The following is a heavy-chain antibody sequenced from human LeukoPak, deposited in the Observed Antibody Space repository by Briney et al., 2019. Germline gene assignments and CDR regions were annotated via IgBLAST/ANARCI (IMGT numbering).Heavy chain of an antibody. Sequence: SVKVPCKASGGTFSSYAISWVRQAPGQGLEWMGGIIPIFGTANYAQKFQGRVTITADESTSTAYMELSSLRSEDTAVYYCAVQSSGYTYYFDYWGQGTLVTVSS. V-gene: IGHV1-69*01. J-gene: IGHJ4*02. CDR2: IIPIFGTA. CDR1: GGTFSSYA. CDR3: AVQSSGYTYYFDY. D-gene: IGHD3-22*01.